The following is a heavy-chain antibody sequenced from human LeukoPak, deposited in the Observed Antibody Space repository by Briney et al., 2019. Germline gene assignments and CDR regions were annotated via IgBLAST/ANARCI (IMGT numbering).Heavy chain of an antibody. J-gene: IGHJ5*02. CDR3: ARDLGQYYDTSDNWFDP. V-gene: IGHV3-23*01. D-gene: IGHD3-22*01. CDR2: ISGNDGST. CDR1: GFTFSSYA. Sequence: GGSLRLSCAASGFTFSSYAMSWVRQAPGKGLEWVSSISGNDGSTYYADSVKGRFTISRDNAKNTLNLQMNSLRAEDTAVYYCARDLGQYYDTSDNWFDPWGQGTLVTVSS.